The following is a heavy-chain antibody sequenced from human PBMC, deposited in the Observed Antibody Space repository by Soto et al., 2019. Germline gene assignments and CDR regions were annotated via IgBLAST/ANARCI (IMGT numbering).Heavy chain of an antibody. CDR3: ARSTGTTPHAFDI. J-gene: IGHJ3*02. CDR1: GGTFSSYA. CDR2: IIPIFGTA. V-gene: IGHV1-69*13. D-gene: IGHD1-7*01. Sequence: SVKVSCKASGGTFSSYAISWVRQAPGQGLERMGGIIPIFGTANYAQKFQGRVTITADESTSTAYMELSSLRSDDTAVYYCARSTGTTPHAFDIWGQGTMVTVSS.